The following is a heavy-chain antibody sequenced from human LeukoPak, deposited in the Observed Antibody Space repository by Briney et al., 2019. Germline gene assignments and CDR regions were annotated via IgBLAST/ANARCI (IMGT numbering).Heavy chain of an antibody. J-gene: IGHJ5*02. CDR3: ARGLGSSSWYDWFDP. V-gene: IGHV3-48*04. CDR1: GFTFSSYS. CDR2: ISSSSTSI. D-gene: IGHD6-13*01. Sequence: PGGSLRLSCAASGFTFSSYSMNWVRQAPGKGLEWVSFISSSSTSIYHADSVKGRITIARDNAKNSLYLQMNSLRAEDTAIYYCARGLGSSSWYDWFDPWGQGTLVTVSS.